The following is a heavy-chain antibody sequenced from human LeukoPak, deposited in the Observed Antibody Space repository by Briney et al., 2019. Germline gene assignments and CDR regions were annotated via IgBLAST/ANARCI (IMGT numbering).Heavy chain of an antibody. CDR3: AREGPSSGPGDLDY. CDR2: INGDGDIT. D-gene: IGHD6-6*01. Sequence: GGSLRLSCAASGFTFSRHVMHWVRQAPGKALEYVLGINGDGDITYNSVKDVNSVGDRSTISRDNSKNILYLQMGSLRAEDMAVYYCAREGPSSGPGDLDYWGQGTLVTVSS. J-gene: IGHJ4*02. V-gene: IGHV3-64*01. CDR1: GFTFSRHV.